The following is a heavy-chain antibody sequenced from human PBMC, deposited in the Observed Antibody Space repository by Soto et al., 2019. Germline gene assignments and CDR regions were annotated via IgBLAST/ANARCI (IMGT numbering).Heavy chain of an antibody. CDR3: ARSAGPFTYYDYVWGSPTKAGFEY. Sequence: ASVKVSCKASGYTFTSYGISWVRQAPGQGLEWMGWISAYNGNTNYAQKLQGRVTMTTDTSTSTAYMELRSLRSDDTAVYYCARSAGPFTYYDYVWGSPTKAGFEYWGQGTLVTVSS. D-gene: IGHD3-16*01. CDR1: GYTFTSYG. CDR2: ISAYNGNT. J-gene: IGHJ4*02. V-gene: IGHV1-18*01.